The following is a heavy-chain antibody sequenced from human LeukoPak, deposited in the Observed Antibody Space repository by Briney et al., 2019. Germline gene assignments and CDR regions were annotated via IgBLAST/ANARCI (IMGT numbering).Heavy chain of an antibody. CDR3: ARDRGSYSPYYFDY. CDR1: GFTFSSYS. Sequence: SGGSLRLSCAASGFTFSSYSMNWVRQAPGKGLEWVSSISSSSSYIYYADSVKGRFTISRDNAKNSLYLQMNSLRAEDTAVYYCARDRGSYSPYYFDYWGQGTLVTVSS. CDR2: ISSSSSYI. J-gene: IGHJ4*02. D-gene: IGHD1-26*01. V-gene: IGHV3-21*01.